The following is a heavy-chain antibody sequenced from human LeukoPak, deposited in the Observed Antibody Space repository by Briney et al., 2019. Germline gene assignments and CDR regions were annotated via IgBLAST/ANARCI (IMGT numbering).Heavy chain of an antibody. Sequence: SETLSLTCTVSGGSVSSGSYYWSWIRQPPGKGLEWIGYIYYSGSTNYSPSLKSRVTISVDTSKNQFSLKLSSVTAADTAVYYCARDVVDGDAFDIWGQGTMVTVSS. CDR1: GGSVSSGSYY. CDR3: ARDVVDGDAFDI. D-gene: IGHD2-15*01. V-gene: IGHV4-61*01. J-gene: IGHJ3*02. CDR2: IYYSGST.